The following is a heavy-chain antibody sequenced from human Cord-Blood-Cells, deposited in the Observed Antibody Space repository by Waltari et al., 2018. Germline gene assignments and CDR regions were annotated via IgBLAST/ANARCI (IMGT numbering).Heavy chain of an antibody. Sequence: QVQLQESGPGLVKPSATLSLTCTVSGAAIRSSYCSWIRQPPGKGLEWIGYIYYSGSTNYNPSLKSRVTISVDTSKNQFSLKLSSVTAADTAVYYCARGNNVGDYYYYYGMDVWGQGTTVTVSS. CDR2: IYYSGST. CDR3: ARGNNVGDYYYYYGMDV. V-gene: IGHV4-59*01. D-gene: IGHD4-17*01. CDR1: GAAIRSSY. J-gene: IGHJ6*02.